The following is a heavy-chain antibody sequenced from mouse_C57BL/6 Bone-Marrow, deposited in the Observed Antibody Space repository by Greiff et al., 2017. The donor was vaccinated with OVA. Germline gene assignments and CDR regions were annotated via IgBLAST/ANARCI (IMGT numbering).Heavy chain of an antibody. CDR3: ARCRAQATPYAMDY. J-gene: IGHJ4*01. Sequence: QVQLKQSGPELVKPGASVKISCKASGYAFSSSWMNWVKQRPGKGLEWIGRIYPGDGDTNYNGKFKGKATLTADKSSSTAYMQLSSLTSEDSAVYFCARCRAQATPYAMDYWGQGTSVTVSS. V-gene: IGHV1-82*01. CDR2: IYPGDGDT. D-gene: IGHD3-2*02. CDR1: GYAFSSSW.